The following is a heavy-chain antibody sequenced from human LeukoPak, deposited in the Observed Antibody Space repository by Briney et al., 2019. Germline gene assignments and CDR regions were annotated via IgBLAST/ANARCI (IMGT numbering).Heavy chain of an antibody. CDR2: IDWDDDK. D-gene: IGHD2-15*01. Sequence: SGPTLVKPTQTLTLTCTFSGFSLSTSGMCVSWIRQPPGKALEWLALIDWDDDKYYSTSLKTRLTISKDTSKNQVVLTMTNMDPVDTATYYCARMGGGCYSDLYYFDYWGRGTLVTVSS. CDR3: ARMGGGCYSDLYYFDY. J-gene: IGHJ4*02. V-gene: IGHV2-70*01. CDR1: GFSLSTSGMC.